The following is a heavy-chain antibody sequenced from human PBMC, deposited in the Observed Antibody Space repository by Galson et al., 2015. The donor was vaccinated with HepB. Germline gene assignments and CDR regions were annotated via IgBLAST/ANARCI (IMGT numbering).Heavy chain of an antibody. J-gene: IGHJ5*02. CDR2: IYYSGST. D-gene: IGHD3-3*01. V-gene: IGHV4-39*01. CDR3: ASISAGGSVQSTYYDFWSGYYTGSPNWFDP. CDR1: GGSISSSSYY. Sequence: SETLSLTCTVAGGSISSSSYYWGWIRQPPGRGLEWIGSIYYSGSTYHNPSLKSRVTISVDTSKNQFSLRLSSLTAADTAVYYCASISAGGSVQSTYYDFWSGYYTGSPNWFDPWGQGTLVTVSS.